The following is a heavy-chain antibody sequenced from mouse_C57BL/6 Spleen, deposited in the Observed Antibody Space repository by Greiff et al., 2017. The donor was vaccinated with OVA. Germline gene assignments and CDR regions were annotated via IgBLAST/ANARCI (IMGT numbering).Heavy chain of an antibody. CDR2: INPYNGGT. J-gene: IGHJ2*01. CDR3: ARNWDGDY. V-gene: IGHV1-19*01. D-gene: IGHD4-1*01. CDR1: GYTFTDYY. Sequence: VEPGASVKMSCKASGYTFTDYYMNWVKQSHGKSLEWIGVINPYNGGTSYNQKFKGKATLTVDKSSSTAYMELNSLTSEDSAVYYCARNWDGDYWGQGTTLTVSS.